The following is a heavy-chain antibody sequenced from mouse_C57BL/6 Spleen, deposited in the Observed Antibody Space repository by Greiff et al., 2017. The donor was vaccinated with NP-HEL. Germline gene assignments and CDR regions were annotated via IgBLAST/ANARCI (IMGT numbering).Heavy chain of an antibody. V-gene: IGHV1-53*01. CDR3: ARRGYGNYVGWYFDV. Sequence: VKLQQPGTELVKPGASVKLSCKASGYTFTSYWMHWVKQRPGQGLEWIGNINPSNGGTNYNEKFKSKATPTVDKSSSTAYMQLSSLTSEDSAVYYCARRGYGNYVGWYFDVWGTGTTVTVSS. D-gene: IGHD2-10*02. CDR1: GYTFTSYW. J-gene: IGHJ1*03. CDR2: INPSNGGT.